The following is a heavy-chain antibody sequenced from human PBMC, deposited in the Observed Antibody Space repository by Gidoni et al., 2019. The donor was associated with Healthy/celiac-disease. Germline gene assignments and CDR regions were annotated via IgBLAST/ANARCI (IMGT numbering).Heavy chain of an antibody. J-gene: IGHJ4*02. Sequence: QVQLQESGPGLVKPSETLSLTCTVSGGSISSYYWSWIRQPPGKGLEWIGYIYDSGSTNYNPSLKSRVTISVDTSKNQFSLKLSSVTAADTAVYYCARERGGSGVIDYWGQGTLVTVSS. D-gene: IGHD3-10*01. V-gene: IGHV4-59*01. CDR2: IYDSGST. CDR1: GGSISSYY. CDR3: ARERGGSGVIDY.